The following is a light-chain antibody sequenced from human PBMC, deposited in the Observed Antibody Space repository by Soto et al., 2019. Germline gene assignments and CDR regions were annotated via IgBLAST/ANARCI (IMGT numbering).Light chain of an antibody. CDR3: QQFGSSPGFT. Sequence: EIVLTQSPGTLSLSPGERATLSCRASQSINNRYLAWYQQKPGQAPRLLIYAASSRATGLPDRFSGSGSGTDFTLTISRLEPEDFAGYDCQQFGSSPGFTFGPGTKVDIK. CDR1: QSINNRY. J-gene: IGKJ3*01. V-gene: IGKV3-20*01. CDR2: AAS.